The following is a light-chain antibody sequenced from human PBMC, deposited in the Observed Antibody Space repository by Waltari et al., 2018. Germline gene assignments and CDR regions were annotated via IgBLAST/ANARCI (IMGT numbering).Light chain of an antibody. CDR2: AAS. CDR3: QQSSATPWT. Sequence: DIQMTQSSSSLSASVGDRVTITCRASQSLSKYLNWYQQRPGRAPNLLIYAASILESGVPSRFSGSGSGTDFTLTISSLQLEDFATYYCQQSSATPWTFGQGTKIEIK. J-gene: IGKJ1*01. V-gene: IGKV1-39*01. CDR1: QSLSKY.